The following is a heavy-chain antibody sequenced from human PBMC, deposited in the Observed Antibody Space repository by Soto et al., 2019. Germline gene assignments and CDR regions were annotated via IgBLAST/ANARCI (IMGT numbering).Heavy chain of an antibody. CDR3: GRGGKSGSSYTGSAP. D-gene: IGHD1-26*01. Sequence: GGSLRLSCAASGFTFSSYGMHWVRQAPGKGLEWVAVIWYDGSNKYYADSVKGRFTISRDNSKNTLYLQMNSLRDEDTAVYYCGRGGKSGSSYTGSAPGGQEPLVTFPS. J-gene: IGHJ4*02. CDR2: IWYDGSNK. V-gene: IGHV3-33*01. CDR1: GFTFSSYG.